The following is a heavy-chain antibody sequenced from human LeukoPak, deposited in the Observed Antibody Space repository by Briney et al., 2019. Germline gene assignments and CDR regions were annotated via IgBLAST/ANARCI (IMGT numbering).Heavy chain of an antibody. CDR3: AKVDSGSYFERWFDY. Sequence: PGGSLRLSCAASGFTFSSYAMSWVRQAPGKGLEWVSAISGSGGSTYYADSVKGRFTISRDNSKNTLYLQMNSLRAEDTAVYYCAKVDSGSYFERWFDYWGQGTLVTVSS. J-gene: IGHJ4*02. CDR2: ISGSGGST. D-gene: IGHD1-26*01. V-gene: IGHV3-23*01. CDR1: GFTFSSYA.